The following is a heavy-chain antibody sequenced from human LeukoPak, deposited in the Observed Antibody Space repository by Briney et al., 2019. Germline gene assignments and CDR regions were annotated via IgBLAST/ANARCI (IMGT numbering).Heavy chain of an antibody. J-gene: IGHJ4*02. Sequence: SGGSLRLSCAASGFTFSSYGMHWVRQAPGKGLEWVAVISYDGSNKYYADSVKGRFTISRDNSKNTLYLQMNSLRAEDTAVYYCAKGTGSGWYGGLDYWGQGTLVTVSS. CDR1: GFTFSSYG. D-gene: IGHD6-19*01. CDR2: ISYDGSNK. V-gene: IGHV3-30*18. CDR3: AKGTGSGWYGGLDY.